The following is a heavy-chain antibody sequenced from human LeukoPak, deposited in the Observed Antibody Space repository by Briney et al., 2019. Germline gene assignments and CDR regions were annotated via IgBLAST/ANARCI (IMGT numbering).Heavy chain of an antibody. V-gene: IGHV4-59*08. CDR3: ARLPRRDGYPTDY. Sequence: SETLSLTCTVSGGSISSYYWSWIRQPPGKGLEWIGYIYYSGSTNYNPSLKSRVTISVDTSKNQFSLNLSSVTAADTAVYYCARLPRRDGYPTDYWGEGTQVTDCS. CDR2: IYYSGST. CDR1: GGSISSYY. D-gene: IGHD5-24*01. J-gene: IGHJ4*02.